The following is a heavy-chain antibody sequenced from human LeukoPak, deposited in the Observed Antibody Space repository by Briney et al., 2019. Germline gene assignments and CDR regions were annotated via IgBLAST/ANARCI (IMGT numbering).Heavy chain of an antibody. J-gene: IGHJ4*02. CDR2: IRYDGNNK. CDR3: AKDSKRWKTYYYASGSYYFDY. CDR1: GFTFSTYG. D-gene: IGHD3-10*01. V-gene: IGHV3-30*02. Sequence: GGSLRLSCAASGFTFSTYGIHWVRQAPGKGLEGVAFIRYDGNNKYYAESQKGRFTISRDNSKNKLYLQMNSLRAEDTAVYYCAKDSKRWKTYYYASGSYYFDYWGQGTLVTVSS.